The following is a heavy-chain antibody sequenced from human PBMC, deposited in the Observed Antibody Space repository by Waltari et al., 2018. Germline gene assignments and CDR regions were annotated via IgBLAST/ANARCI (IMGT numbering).Heavy chain of an antibody. J-gene: IGHJ5*02. D-gene: IGHD1-26*01. Sequence: QLQLQESGPGLVKPSETLSLTCTVSGGPIRSSSYYWGWIGQPPGEGLEWSGSICYSGCTYYSPSLKSRVTVSVDTSKYQFSLRLSSVTAADTAVYYCARFIVGATLTWFDPWGQGTLVTVSS. CDR3: ARFIVGATLTWFDP. CDR1: GGPIRSSSYY. CDR2: ICYSGCT. V-gene: IGHV4-39*07.